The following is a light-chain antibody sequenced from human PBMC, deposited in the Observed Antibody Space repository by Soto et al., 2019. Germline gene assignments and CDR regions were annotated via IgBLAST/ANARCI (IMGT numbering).Light chain of an antibody. CDR3: QQYHNLWT. Sequence: EIVLTQYPATQSLSPGERATLSSRASQSVSSYLAWYQQKVGQAPRLLIYGASTRATGTPARFSGSGSGTEFTLTIASLQSEDFALYYCQQYHNLWTFGQGTKVDIK. V-gene: IGKV3-15*01. CDR1: QSVSSY. J-gene: IGKJ1*01. CDR2: GAS.